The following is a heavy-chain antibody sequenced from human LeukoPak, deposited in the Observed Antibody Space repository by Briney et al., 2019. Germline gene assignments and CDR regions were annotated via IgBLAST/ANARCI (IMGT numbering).Heavy chain of an antibody. CDR2: TYYRSKWYN. Sequence: SQTLSLTCAISGDSVSSNSSAWNWIRQSPSRGLEWLGRTYYRSKWYNDSAVSVQSRITINPDTSKTQFSLQLNSVPPEDTAVYYCARGPGLRMGAFDIWGQGTVVSVSS. V-gene: IGHV6-1*01. D-gene: IGHD4-17*01. J-gene: IGHJ3*02. CDR3: ARGPGLRMGAFDI. CDR1: GDSVSSNSSA.